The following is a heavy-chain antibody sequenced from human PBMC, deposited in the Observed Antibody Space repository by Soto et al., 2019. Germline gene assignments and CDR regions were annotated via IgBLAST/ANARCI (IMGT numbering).Heavy chain of an antibody. CDR3: ARGPSQSVYDFWSGYQNWFDP. CDR1: GGSISSYY. CDR2: IYYSGST. D-gene: IGHD3-3*01. V-gene: IGHV4-59*01. J-gene: IGHJ5*02. Sequence: PSETLSLTCTVSGGSISSYYWSWIRQPPGKGLEWIGYIYYSGSTNYNPSLKSRVTISVDTSKNQFSLKLSSVTAADTAVHYCARGPSQSVYDFWSGYQNWFDPWGQGTLVTVSS.